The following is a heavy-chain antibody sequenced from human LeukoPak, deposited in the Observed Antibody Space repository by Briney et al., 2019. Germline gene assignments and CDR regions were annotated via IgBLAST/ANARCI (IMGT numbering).Heavy chain of an antibody. CDR2: IYYSGST. J-gene: IGHJ4*02. D-gene: IGHD3-22*01. CDR1: GGSISSSSYY. V-gene: IGHV4-39*07. Sequence: SETLSLTCTVSGGSISSSSYYWGWIRQPPGKGLEWIGSIYYSGSTYYNPSLKSRVSMSVDTSKKQFSLRLSSVTAADTAIYYCASDYFDRTGYYGFIYWGQGSLVTISS. CDR3: ASDYFDRTGYYGFIY.